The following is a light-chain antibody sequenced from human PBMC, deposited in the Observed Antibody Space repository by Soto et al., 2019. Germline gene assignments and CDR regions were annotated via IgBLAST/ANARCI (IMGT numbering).Light chain of an antibody. CDR1: QSVSSSY. CDR2: GAS. Sequence: EIVPALSPGTQSLSPGASATLSCWASQSVSSSYLAWYQQKPGQAPRPLIYGASSRAIGIPDRFSGSGSGTDFTLTISRLEPEDFAVYYCQQYGSSPWTFGQGTKVDIK. CDR3: QQYGSSPWT. J-gene: IGKJ1*01. V-gene: IGKV3-20*01.